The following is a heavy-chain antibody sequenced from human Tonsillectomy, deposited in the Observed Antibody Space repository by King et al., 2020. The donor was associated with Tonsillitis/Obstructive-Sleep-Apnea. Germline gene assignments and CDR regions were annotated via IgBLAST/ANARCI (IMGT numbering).Heavy chain of an antibody. J-gene: IGHJ4*02. CDR2: INHSGST. V-gene: IGHV4-34*01. D-gene: IGHD2-8*02. Sequence: VQLQQWGAGLLKPSETLSLTCTVYGGSFNGYYWNWIRQPPGKGLEWIGEINHSGSTNYNPSLKSRVTISVDTSKNQFSLRLCSVTAADTAVYYCARVLPRTSGGIDYWGRGTLVTVSS. CDR1: GGSFNGYY. CDR3: ARVLPRTSGGIDY.